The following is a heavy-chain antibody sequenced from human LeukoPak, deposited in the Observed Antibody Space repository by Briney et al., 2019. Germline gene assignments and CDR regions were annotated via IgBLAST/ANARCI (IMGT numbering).Heavy chain of an antibody. CDR2: IYHSGST. CDR3: ASRIMITFGGVIAFDY. CDR1: GYSISSGYY. D-gene: IGHD3-16*02. J-gene: IGHJ4*02. Sequence: SETLSLTCAVSGYSISSGYYWGWIRQPPGKGPEWIGSIYHSGSTYYNPSLKSRVTISVDTSKNQFSLKLSSVTAADTAVYYCASRIMITFGGVIAFDYWGQGTLVTVSS. V-gene: IGHV4-38-2*01.